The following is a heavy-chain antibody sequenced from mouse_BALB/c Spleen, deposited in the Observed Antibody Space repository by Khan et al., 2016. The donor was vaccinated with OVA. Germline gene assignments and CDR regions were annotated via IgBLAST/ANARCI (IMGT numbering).Heavy chain of an antibody. CDR3: ARTARIKY. V-gene: IGHV3-2*02. J-gene: IGHJ2*01. CDR1: GYSITSGYD. CDR2: ISYSGST. D-gene: IGHD1-2*01. Sequence: VQLKESAPGLVKPSQSLSLTCTVTGYSITSGYDWNWIRQFLGNKLEWMGYISYSGSTNYNPSLKSRISITRDTSKNQFFLQLNSVTTDDTATYYCARTARIKYWGQGTTLTVSS.